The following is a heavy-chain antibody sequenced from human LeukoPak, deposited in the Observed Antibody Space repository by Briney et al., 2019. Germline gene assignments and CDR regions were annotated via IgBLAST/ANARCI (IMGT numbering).Heavy chain of an antibody. CDR2: IFQSVST. CDR3: ARNNSNGFDF. Sequence: SETLSLTCTVSGDSIRGGYYWGWIRQPPGKGLEWIGTIFQSVSTYYNPSLKSRVTTSVDTSKNQFSLKLSSVTAADTAVYYCARNNSNGFDFWSQGTLVTVSS. J-gene: IGHJ4*02. V-gene: IGHV4-38-2*02. CDR1: GDSIRGGYY. D-gene: IGHD6-19*01.